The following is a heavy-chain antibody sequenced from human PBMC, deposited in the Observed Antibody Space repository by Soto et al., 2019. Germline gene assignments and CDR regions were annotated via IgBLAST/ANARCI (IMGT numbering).Heavy chain of an antibody. V-gene: IGHV1-69*01. CDR3: GRRAAAGTPDYGMDV. J-gene: IGHJ6*02. Sequence: QVQLVQSGAEVKKPGSSVKVSCKASGGTFSSYAISRVRQAPGQGLEWMGGIIPIFGTANYAQKFQGRVTITADESTSTAYMELSSLRSEDTAVYYCGRRAAAGTPDYGMDVWGQGTTVIVSS. D-gene: IGHD6-13*01. CDR1: GGTFSSYA. CDR2: IIPIFGTA.